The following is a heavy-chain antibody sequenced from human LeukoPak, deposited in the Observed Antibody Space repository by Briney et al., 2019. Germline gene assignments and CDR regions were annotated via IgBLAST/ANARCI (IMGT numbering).Heavy chain of an antibody. V-gene: IGHV4-34*01. CDR3: ARGTGYCSSTSCYSEYFDY. CDR1: GGSFSGYY. Sequence: SETLSLTCAVYGGSFSGYYWSWIRQPPGKGLEWIGEINHSGSTYYNPSLKSRVTISVDTSKNQFSLKLSSVTAADTAVYYCARGTGYCSSTSCYSEYFDYWGQGTLVTVSS. J-gene: IGHJ4*02. D-gene: IGHD2-2*01. CDR2: INHSGST.